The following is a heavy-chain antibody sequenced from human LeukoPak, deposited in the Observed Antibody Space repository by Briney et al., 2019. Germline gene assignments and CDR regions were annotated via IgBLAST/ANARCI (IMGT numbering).Heavy chain of an antibody. CDR1: GYTFTSYY. CDR3: AREKVNTAMVTSPRKYYYYMDV. CDR2: INPSGGST. Sequence: ASVKVSCKASGYTFTSYYMRWVRQAPGQGLEWMGIINPSGGSTSYAQKFQGRVTMTRDMSTSTVYMELSSLRSEDTAVYYCAREKVNTAMVTSPRKYYYYMDVWGKGTTVTVSS. J-gene: IGHJ6*03. D-gene: IGHD5-18*01. V-gene: IGHV1-46*01.